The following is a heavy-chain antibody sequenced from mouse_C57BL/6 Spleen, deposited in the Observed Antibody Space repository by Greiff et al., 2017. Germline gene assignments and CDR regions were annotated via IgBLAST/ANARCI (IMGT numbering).Heavy chain of an antibody. CDR2: INPNNGGT. J-gene: IGHJ3*01. V-gene: IGHV1-26*01. Sequence: EVQLQQSGPELVKPGASVKISCKASGYTFTDYYMNWVKQSHGKSLEWIGDINPNNGGTSYNQKFKGKATLTVDKSSSTAYMELRSLTSEDSAVYYCARSATVNSFAYWGQGTLVTVSA. CDR3: ARSATVNSFAY. CDR1: GYTFTDYY. D-gene: IGHD1-1*01.